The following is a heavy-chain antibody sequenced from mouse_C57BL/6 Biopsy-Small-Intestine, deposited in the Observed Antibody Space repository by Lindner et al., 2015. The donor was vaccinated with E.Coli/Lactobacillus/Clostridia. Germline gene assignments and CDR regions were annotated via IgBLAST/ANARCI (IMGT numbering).Heavy chain of an antibody. CDR3: ARRDWGWFAY. CDR1: GYSFTDYN. J-gene: IGHJ3*01. V-gene: IGHV1-18*01. CDR2: INPNNGIT. D-gene: IGHD4-1*01. Sequence: VQLQESGPELVKPGASVKISCKASGYSFTDYNMNWVKQSNGKSLEWIGDINPNNGITVYNQKFRGKASLTVDKSSSTAYMELRSLTSDDTAVYYCARRDWGWFAYWGQGTLVTVSA.